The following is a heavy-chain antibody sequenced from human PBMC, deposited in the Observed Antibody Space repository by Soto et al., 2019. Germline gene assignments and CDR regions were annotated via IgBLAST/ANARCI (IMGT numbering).Heavy chain of an antibody. J-gene: IGHJ4*02. V-gene: IGHV1-46*03. CDR1: GYIFTSYY. CDR3: SRVDPGETSPFDH. CDR2: INPFDGSR. D-gene: IGHD3-10*01. Sequence: QVELVQSGAEVKKPGASVKVSCKASGYIFTSYYLHWVRQAPGQGLEWMGWINPFDGSRMFAQSFQGRVTFTRDTPTSTVYMELSGLRSDDTAVYYCSRVDPGETSPFDHWGQGTLVTVSS.